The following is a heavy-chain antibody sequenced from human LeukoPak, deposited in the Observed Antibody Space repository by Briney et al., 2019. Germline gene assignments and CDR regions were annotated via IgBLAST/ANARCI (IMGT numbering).Heavy chain of an antibody. J-gene: IGHJ4*02. CDR2: IGTTGDT. D-gene: IGHD1-26*01. CDR1: GDTFNKYD. V-gene: IGHV3-13*01. CDR3: ARRRYSGSSQHFDY. Sequence: GGSLRLSCAASGDTFNKYDMHWVRQGTGIGLEWVAAIGTTGDTYYSDSVKGRFTISRENAKNSLYLQMNSLRDGDTAVYYCARRRYSGSSQHFDYWGQGTLVTVSS.